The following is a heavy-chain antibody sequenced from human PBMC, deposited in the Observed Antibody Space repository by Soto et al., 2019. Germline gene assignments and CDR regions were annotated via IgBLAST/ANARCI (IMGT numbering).Heavy chain of an antibody. CDR1: GYTFFSFW. Sequence: SLKISCHGSGYTFFSFWIVWVRQVPGKGLEWVGRIDPGDSSATYSPTFQGHVTVSPDRSIRSAYLQWRSLRASDTAIYFCARRYCSRADCYSDSWGQGSLVTVSS. V-gene: IGHV5-10-1*01. CDR2: IDPGDSSA. D-gene: IGHD2-2*01. CDR3: ARRYCSRADCYSDS. J-gene: IGHJ4*02.